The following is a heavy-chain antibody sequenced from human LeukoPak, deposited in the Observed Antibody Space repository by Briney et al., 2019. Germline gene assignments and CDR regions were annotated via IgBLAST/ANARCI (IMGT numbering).Heavy chain of an antibody. D-gene: IGHD2-15*01. V-gene: IGHV3-53*01. CDR1: GFTFSSYG. J-gene: IGHJ3*02. CDR3: ARVRSAASDFDAFDI. Sequence: PGGSLRLSCAASGFTFSSYGMHWVRQAPGKGLEWVSVIYSGGSTYYADSVKGRFTISRDNSKNTLYLQMNSLRAEDTAVYYCARVRSAASDFDAFDIWGQGTMVTVSS. CDR2: IYSGGST.